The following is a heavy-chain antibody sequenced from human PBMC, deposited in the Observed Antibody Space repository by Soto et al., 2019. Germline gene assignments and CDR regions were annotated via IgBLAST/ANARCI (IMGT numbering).Heavy chain of an antibody. V-gene: IGHV4-4*02. CDR3: ARSPDSSGYYPRWYYYGMDV. D-gene: IGHD3-22*01. CDR2: IYHSGST. CDR1: GGSISSSNW. Sequence: SETLSLTCAVSGGSISSSNWGSWVRQPPGKGLEWIGEIYHSGSTNYNPSLKSRVTISVDKSKNQFSLKLSSVTAADTAVYYCARSPDSSGYYPRWYYYGMDVWGQGTTVT. J-gene: IGHJ6*02.